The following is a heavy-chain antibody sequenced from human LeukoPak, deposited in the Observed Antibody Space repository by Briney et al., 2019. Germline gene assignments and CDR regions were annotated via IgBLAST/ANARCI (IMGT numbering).Heavy chain of an antibody. CDR1: VATVSSYA. V-gene: IGHV1-69*05. J-gene: IGHJ6*03. Sequence: GASVRLSCKASVATVSSYAISWGGEAPGQGREGRGGIIPIFGTANYAQKFQGRVTITTDESTSTAYLALSSLSSEDTAVYSCARPSVAASQDYYYYYMDVWGKGTTVTVSS. CDR2: IIPIFGTA. CDR3: ARPSVAASQDYYYYYMDV. D-gene: IGHD6-6*01.